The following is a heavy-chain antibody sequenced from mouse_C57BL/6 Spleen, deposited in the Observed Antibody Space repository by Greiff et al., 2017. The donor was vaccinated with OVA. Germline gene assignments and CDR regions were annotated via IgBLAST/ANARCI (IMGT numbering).Heavy chain of an antibody. CDR3: ARCYDSYHCAMDY. Sequence: EVQLQESGAELVKPGASVKLSCTASGFNIKDYYMHWVKQRPEQGLEWIGRIDPEDGETKSAPKFQGKATITAATSSTPASLQLSILSSEDTAFYCCARCYDSYHCAMDYWGQGTSVTVSS. CDR1: GFNIKDYY. D-gene: IGHD2-4*01. V-gene: IGHV14-2*01. CDR2: IDPEDGET. J-gene: IGHJ4*01.